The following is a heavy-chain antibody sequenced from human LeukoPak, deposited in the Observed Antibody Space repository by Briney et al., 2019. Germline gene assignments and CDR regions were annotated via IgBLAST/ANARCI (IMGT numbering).Heavy chain of an antibody. J-gene: IGHJ4*02. CDR3: ARGGSRSSSWSHNTAYFDY. D-gene: IGHD6-13*01. CDR2: INHSGST. CDR1: GGSISSGGYS. Sequence: PSQTLSLTCAVSGGSISSGGYSWSWIRQPPGKGLEWIGEINHSGSTNYNPSLKSRVTISVDTSRNQFSLKLSSVTAADTAVYYCARGGSRSSSWSHNTAYFDYWGQGTLVTVSS. V-gene: IGHV4-30-2*01.